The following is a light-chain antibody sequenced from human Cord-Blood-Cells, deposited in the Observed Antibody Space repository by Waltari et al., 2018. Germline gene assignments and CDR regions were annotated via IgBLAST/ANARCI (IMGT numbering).Light chain of an antibody. V-gene: IGKV1-9*01. CDR2: AAS. CDR1: PGTSSY. J-gene: IGKJ5*01. CDR3: QQLNSYPST. Sequence: DIQLTQSPSFLSASVRDRVTITRRASPGTSSYLAWYQQRPGKAPKLLIYAASTLQSGVPSRFSGIGSGTEVTLTINSLQPEDFATYYCQQLNSYPSTLGQRTRLEI.